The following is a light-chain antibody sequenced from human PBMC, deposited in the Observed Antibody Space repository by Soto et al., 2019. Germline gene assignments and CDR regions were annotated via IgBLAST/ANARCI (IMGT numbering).Light chain of an antibody. CDR3: QSYDGSSLVV. V-gene: IGLV6-57*03. CDR1: SGSIATNY. J-gene: IGLJ2*01. Sequence: NFMLTQPHSVSESPGKTVTISCTRSSGSIATNYVQWYQQRPGSAPTTVMYEDNQRPSGVPDRFSGSIDSSSNSASLTISGLKTEDEADYYWQSYDGSSLVVFGGGTKVTVL. CDR2: EDN.